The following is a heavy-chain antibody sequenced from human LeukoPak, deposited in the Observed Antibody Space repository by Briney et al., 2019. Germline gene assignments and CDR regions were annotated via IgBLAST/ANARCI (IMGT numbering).Heavy chain of an antibody. CDR2: IYSGGST. Sequence: PGGSLRLSCAASGFTVSSNYMSWVRQAPGKGLEWVSVIYSGGSTYYADSVKGRFTISRDNSKNTLYLQMNRLRAEDTAVYFCAKARGYCSDGSCYWFDYWGQGTLVTVSS. V-gene: IGHV3-53*01. D-gene: IGHD2-15*01. J-gene: IGHJ4*02. CDR3: AKARGYCSDGSCYWFDY. CDR1: GFTVSSNY.